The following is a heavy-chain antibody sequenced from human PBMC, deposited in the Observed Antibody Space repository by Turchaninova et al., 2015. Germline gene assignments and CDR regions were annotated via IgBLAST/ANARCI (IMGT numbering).Heavy chain of an antibody. CDR3: ARSASIVGPTTLDY. V-gene: IGHV4-61*01. CDR2: IYHNGST. CDR1: GGPVSSGNHY. J-gene: IGHJ4*02. Sequence: QVQLHDSGPRLVKPSETLSLTCPVSGGPVSSGNHYWSWIRQPPGKGMEWIGYIYHNGSTNYSPSLKSRVAISVDTSKNQFSLKLTSVTTADTAVYYCARSASIVGPTTLDYWGQGTLVTVSS. D-gene: IGHD1-26*01.